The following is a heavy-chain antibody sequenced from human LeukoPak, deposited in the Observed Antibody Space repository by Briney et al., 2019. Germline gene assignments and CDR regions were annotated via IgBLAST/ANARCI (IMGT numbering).Heavy chain of an antibody. Sequence: ASVKVSCKASGYTFTSYGISWVRQAPGQGLEWMGWISAHNGNTNYAQKLQGRVTMTTVTSTSTAYMELRSLRSDDTAVYYCARGQSGYDFWSGYYTVQLDPWGQGTLVTVSS. CDR2: ISAHNGNT. CDR1: GYTFTSYG. J-gene: IGHJ5*02. V-gene: IGHV1-18*01. D-gene: IGHD3-3*01. CDR3: ARGQSGYDFWSGYYTVQLDP.